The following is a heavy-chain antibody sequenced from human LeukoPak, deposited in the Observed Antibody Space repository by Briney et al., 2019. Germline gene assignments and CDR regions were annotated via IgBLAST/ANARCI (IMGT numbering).Heavy chain of an antibody. CDR2: INPNSGGT. V-gene: IGHV1-2*06. Sequence: ASVKVSCKASGYTFTGYYMHWVRQAPGQGLEWMGRINPNSGGTNYAQKFQGRVTITRDTSISTAYMELSRLRSDDTAVYYCARATRSRRWELPAYFDYWGQGTLVTVSS. CDR1: GYTFTGYY. D-gene: IGHD1-26*01. J-gene: IGHJ4*02. CDR3: ARATRSRRWELPAYFDY.